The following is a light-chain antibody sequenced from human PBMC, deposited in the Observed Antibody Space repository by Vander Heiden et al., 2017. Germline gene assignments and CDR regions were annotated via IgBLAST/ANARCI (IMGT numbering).Light chain of an antibody. CDR1: NLGDKY. J-gene: IGLJ3*02. CDR2: QDS. V-gene: IGLV3-1*01. CDR3: QAWDSSTAWV. Sequence: SYELPPLPSVSVSPGQTGSITCSGDNLGDKYACWYQQRPGQSPVLVIYQDSKRPSGITERFSGSNSGNTATLTISGTQAMDEADYYWQAWDSSTAWVFGGGTKLTVL.